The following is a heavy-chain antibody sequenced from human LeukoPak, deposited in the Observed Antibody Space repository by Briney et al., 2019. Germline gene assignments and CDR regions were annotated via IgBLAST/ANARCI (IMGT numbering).Heavy chain of an antibody. J-gene: IGHJ5*02. D-gene: IGHD3-3*01. CDR1: GFTFSSYA. V-gene: IGHV3-30-3*01. CDR2: ISYDGSNK. Sequence: GGSLRLSCAASGFTFSSYAMHWVRQAPGRGLEWVAVISYDGSNKYYADSVKGRFTISRDNSKNTLYLQMNSLRAEDTAVYYCARARSDNWFDPWGQGTLVTVSS. CDR3: ARARSDNWFDP.